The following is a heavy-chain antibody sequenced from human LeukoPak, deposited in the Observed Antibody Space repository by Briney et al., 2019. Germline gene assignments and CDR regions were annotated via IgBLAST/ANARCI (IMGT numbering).Heavy chain of an antibody. CDR1: GYTFTDYY. CDR3: ARALGYCSGGSCHT. D-gene: IGHD2-15*01. Sequence: GASVKVSCKTSGYTFTDYYLHWVRQAPGQGLEWMGRINPNSGGTNYAQKFQGRVTMTRDTSISTAYMELSRLRSDDTAVYYCARALGYCSGGSCHTWGQGTLVTVSS. CDR2: INPNSGGT. J-gene: IGHJ4*02. V-gene: IGHV1-2*06.